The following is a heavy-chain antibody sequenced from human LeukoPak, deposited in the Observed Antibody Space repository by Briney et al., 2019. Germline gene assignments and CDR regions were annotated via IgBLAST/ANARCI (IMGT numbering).Heavy chain of an antibody. V-gene: IGHV1-69*05. CDR2: IIPIFGTA. D-gene: IGHD3-10*01. CDR1: GGTFSSYA. J-gene: IGHJ3*02. CDR3: ARGSYYYGSGWAAFDI. Sequence: GASVKVSFKASGGTFSSYAISWVRQAPGQGLEWMGGIIPIFGTANYAQKFQGRVTITTDESTSTAYMELSSLRSEDTAVYYCARGSYYYGSGWAAFDIWGQGTMVTVSS.